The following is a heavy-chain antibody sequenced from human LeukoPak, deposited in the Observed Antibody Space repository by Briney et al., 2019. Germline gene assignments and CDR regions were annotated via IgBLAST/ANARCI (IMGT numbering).Heavy chain of an antibody. CDR2: IVVGSGNT. Sequence: SVKVSCKASGFTFTSSAMQWVRQARGQRLEWIGWIVVGSGNTNYAQKFQERVTITRDMSTSTAYMELSSLRSEDTAVYYCAAETDTAMADNWFDPWGQGTPVTVSS. J-gene: IGHJ5*02. CDR1: GFTFTSSA. CDR3: AAETDTAMADNWFDP. D-gene: IGHD5-18*01. V-gene: IGHV1-58*02.